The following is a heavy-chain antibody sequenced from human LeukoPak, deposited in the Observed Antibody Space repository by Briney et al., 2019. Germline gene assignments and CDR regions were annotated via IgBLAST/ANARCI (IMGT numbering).Heavy chain of an antibody. V-gene: IGHV1-69*06. CDR1: GGTFSSYA. D-gene: IGHD2-15*01. CDR3: ARMVAATGHGDY. Sequence: ASVKVSCKASGGTFSSYAISWVRQAPGQGLEWMGGIIPIFGTANYAQKFQGRVTITADKSTSTAYMELSSLRSEDTAVYYCARMVAATGHGDYWGQGTLVTVSS. CDR2: IIPIFGTA. J-gene: IGHJ4*02.